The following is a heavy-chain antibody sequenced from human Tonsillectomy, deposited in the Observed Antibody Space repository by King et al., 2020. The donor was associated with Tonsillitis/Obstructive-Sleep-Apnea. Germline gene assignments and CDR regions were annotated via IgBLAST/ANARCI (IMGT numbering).Heavy chain of an antibody. CDR1: GGSISSYY. CDR3: ARAAHYYYMDV. J-gene: IGHJ6*03. Sequence: VQLQESGPGLVKPSETLSLTCTVSGGSISSYYWSWIRQPPGKGLEWIGDIYYSGSTNYNPSLKSRVTISADTSKNQFSLKLSSVTAADTAVYYCARAAHYYYMDVWGKGTTVTVSS. V-gene: IGHV4-59*01. CDR2: IYYSGST.